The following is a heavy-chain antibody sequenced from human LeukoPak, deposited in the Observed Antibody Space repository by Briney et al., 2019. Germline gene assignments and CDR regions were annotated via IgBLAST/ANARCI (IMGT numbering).Heavy chain of an antibody. J-gene: IGHJ6*03. CDR3: ASKVGRDGYNYYYYYYMDV. Sequence: ASVKVSCKASGYTFTGYYMHWVRQAPGQGLEWMGWTNPNSGGTNYAQKFQGRVTMTRDTSISTAYMELSRLRSDDTAVYYCASKVGRDGYNYYYYYYMDVWGKGTTVTVSS. V-gene: IGHV1-2*02. CDR2: TNPNSGGT. D-gene: IGHD5-24*01. CDR1: GYTFTGYY.